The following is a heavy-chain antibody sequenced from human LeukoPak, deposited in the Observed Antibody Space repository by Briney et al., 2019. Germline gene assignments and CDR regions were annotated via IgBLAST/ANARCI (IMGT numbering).Heavy chain of an antibody. CDR1: GFTFSDYY. Sequence: GGSLRLSCAASGFTFSDYYMSWIRQAPGKGLERVSYISSSGSTIYYADSVKGRFTISRDNAKNSLYLQMNSLRAEDTAVYYCARGRRDDIVVVPAAMNPWGQGTLVTVSS. CDR3: ARGRRDDIVVVPAAMNP. CDR2: ISSSGSTI. D-gene: IGHD2-2*01. V-gene: IGHV3-11*01. J-gene: IGHJ5*02.